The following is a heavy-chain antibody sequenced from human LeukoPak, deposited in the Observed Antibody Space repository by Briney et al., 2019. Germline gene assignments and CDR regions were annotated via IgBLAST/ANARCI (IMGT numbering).Heavy chain of an antibody. J-gene: IGHJ4*02. CDR1: GNTVTDYY. V-gene: IGHV1-2*02. CDR2: INPNSGAT. CDR3: AKDTATGPCDY. D-gene: IGHD6-13*01. Sequence: GASVKVSCKASGNTVTDYYMHWVRQAPGQGLEWMGWINPNSGATNYAQKFQGRVTMTRDTSITTAYMELRGLRSDDTAVYYCAKDTATGPCDYWGQGSLVTVYS.